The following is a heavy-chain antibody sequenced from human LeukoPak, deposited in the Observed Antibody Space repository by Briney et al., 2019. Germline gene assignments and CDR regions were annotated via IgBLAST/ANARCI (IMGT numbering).Heavy chain of an antibody. CDR2: ISYDGSNK. CDR3: ASLLDSSSYFDY. J-gene: IGHJ4*02. D-gene: IGHD6-6*01. Sequence: GGSLRLSCAASGFTFSSYAVHWVRQAPGKGLEWVAVISYDGSNKYYADSVKGRFTISRDNSKNTLYLQMNSLRAEDTAVYYCASLLDSSSYFDYWGQGTLVTVSS. CDR1: GFTFSSYA. V-gene: IGHV3-30-3*01.